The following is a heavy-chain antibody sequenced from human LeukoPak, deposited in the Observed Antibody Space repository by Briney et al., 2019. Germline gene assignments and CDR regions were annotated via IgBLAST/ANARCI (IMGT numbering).Heavy chain of an antibody. CDR1: GDTFSIYT. CDR3: ARQDRASDAFDI. CDR2: IIPFLAIA. V-gene: IGHV1-69*02. D-gene: IGHD1-14*01. Sequence: SVKVSCKPSGDTFSIYTISWVRQAPGQGLEWMGRIIPFLAIADYAQNFQGRVTITADKSTSTAYMELSSLRSEDTAVYYCARQDRASDAFDIWGQGRMVTVSS. J-gene: IGHJ3*02.